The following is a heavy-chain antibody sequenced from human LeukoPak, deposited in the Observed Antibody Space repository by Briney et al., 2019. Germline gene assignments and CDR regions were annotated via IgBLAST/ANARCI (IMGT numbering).Heavy chain of an antibody. D-gene: IGHD3-3*01. J-gene: IGHJ4*02. V-gene: IGHV4-61*02. CDR2: IYTSGST. CDR3: ARAKWSGNHIDY. Sequence: SETLSLTCTVSGGSISSGSYYWSWIRQPAGKGLEWIERIYTSGSTNYNPSLKSRVTISVDTSKNQFSLKLSSVTAADTAVYYCARAKWSGNHIDYWGRGTLVTVSS. CDR1: GGSISSGSYY.